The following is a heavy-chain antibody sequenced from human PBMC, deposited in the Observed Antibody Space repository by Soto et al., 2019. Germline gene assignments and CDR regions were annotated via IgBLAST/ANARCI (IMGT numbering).Heavy chain of an antibody. CDR2: ISNDGSKT. CDR3: ARDRIPTGMDV. J-gene: IGHJ6*02. V-gene: IGHV3-30*03. CDR1: GFTFSSYG. Sequence: GSLRLSCRTSGFTFSSYGMHWVRQAPGKGPEWVAFISNDGSKTDYADSVKGRFTVSRDNPKNTLFLQMNSLRGEDTAVYYCARDRIPTGMDVWGQGTTVTVSS.